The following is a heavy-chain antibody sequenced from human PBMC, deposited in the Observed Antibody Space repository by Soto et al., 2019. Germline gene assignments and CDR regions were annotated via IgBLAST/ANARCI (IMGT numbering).Heavy chain of an antibody. Sequence: EVQLVESGGGLVQPGGSLRLSCAVSGFTFSNYWMSWVRQAPGKGLEWVANINADGSDKYYVDSVKGRFTISRDNAKNSLYLQMNSLRGEDTAVYFCARAPAPGTVDYWGQGTLVTVSS. V-gene: IGHV3-7*04. CDR2: INADGSDK. D-gene: IGHD6-13*01. CDR1: GFTFSNYW. CDR3: ARAPAPGTVDY. J-gene: IGHJ4*02.